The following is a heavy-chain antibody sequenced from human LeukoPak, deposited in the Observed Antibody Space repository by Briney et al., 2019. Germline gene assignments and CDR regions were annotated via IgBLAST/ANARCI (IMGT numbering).Heavy chain of an antibody. J-gene: IGHJ4*02. CDR1: GGSFSGYY. Sequence: SETLSLTCAVYGGSFSGYYWSWIRQPPGKGLEWIGEINHSGSTNYNPSLKSRVTISVDTSKNQFSLKLSSVTAADTAVYYCARLVAAKGPFDYWGQGTQVTVSS. V-gene: IGHV4-34*01. D-gene: IGHD2-15*01. CDR3: ARLVAAKGPFDY. CDR2: INHSGST.